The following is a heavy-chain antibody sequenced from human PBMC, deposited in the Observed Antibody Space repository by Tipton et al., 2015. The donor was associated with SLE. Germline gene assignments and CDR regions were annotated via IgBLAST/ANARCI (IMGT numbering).Heavy chain of an antibody. Sequence: SLRLSCAASGFTFSNYAMSWVRQAPGKGLEWVSVTSGSGGSTYYADSVKGRFTISRDNSKNTLYLQINSLRADDSAVYYCAKGKVPDTHRCYFDYWGQGTLVTVSS. CDR2: TSGSGGST. D-gene: IGHD2-15*01. CDR3: AKGKVPDTHRCYFDY. J-gene: IGHJ4*02. CDR1: GFTFSNYA. V-gene: IGHV3-23*01.